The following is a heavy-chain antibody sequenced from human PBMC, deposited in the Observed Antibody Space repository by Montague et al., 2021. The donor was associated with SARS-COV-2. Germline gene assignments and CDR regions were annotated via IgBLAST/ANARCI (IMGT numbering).Heavy chain of an antibody. CDR2: INHSGST. CDR1: GGSFSGYY. D-gene: IGHD2-8*01. CDR3: ARANGYYFDY. Sequence: SETLSLTCAVSGGSFSGYYWSWIRQPPGKGLEWIWEINHSGSTNYNPSLKSRVTISVGTSKNQFSLKLSSVTAADTAVYYCARANGYYFDYWDQGTLVTVSS. V-gene: IGHV4-34*01. J-gene: IGHJ4*03.